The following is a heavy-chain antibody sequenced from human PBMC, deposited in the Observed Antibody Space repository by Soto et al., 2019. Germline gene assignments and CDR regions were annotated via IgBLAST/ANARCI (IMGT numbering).Heavy chain of an antibody. V-gene: IGHV3-15*07. D-gene: IGHD3-22*01. J-gene: IGHJ4*02. CDR2: MKSKPDGGTT. CDR1: GFTFSNAW. Sequence: GGSLRLSCAASGFTFSNAWMNWVRQAPGKGLEWVGRMKSKPDGGTTDYAAPVKGRFTVSRDDSKNTLYLQMNSLRAEDTAVYYCARAPIGDYDSSGPFDYWGQGALVTVSS. CDR3: ARAPIGDYDSSGPFDY.